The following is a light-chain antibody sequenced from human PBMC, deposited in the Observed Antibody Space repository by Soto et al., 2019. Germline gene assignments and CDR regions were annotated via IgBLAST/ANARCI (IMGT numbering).Light chain of an antibody. CDR1: QTVNTY. J-gene: IGKJ1*01. CDR2: AAS. CDR3: QQGYSNPWT. Sequence: DIQMTQSPSSLSASIGDRVTITCRASQTVNTYLHWYQQKPGKAPKLLIYAASNLQSGVPSRFSGSGSATNFTLSLNSLQPEDFATYYCQQGYSNPWTFGQGTKVEIK. V-gene: IGKV1-39*01.